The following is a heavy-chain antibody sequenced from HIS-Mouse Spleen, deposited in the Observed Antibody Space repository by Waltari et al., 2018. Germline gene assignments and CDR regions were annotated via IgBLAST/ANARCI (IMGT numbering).Heavy chain of an antibody. CDR3: ARGRRQQLVRVWFDP. V-gene: IGHV4-34*01. CDR1: GSSFSGSH. Sequence: QVQLQQLRAGLLTPSDTLSLPCAVHGSSFSGSHWTWFLHPPGKGLEWIGEINYSGSTNYNPSLKSRVTISVDTSKNQFSLKLSSVTAADTAVYYCARGRRQQLVRVWFDPWGQGTLVTVSS. J-gene: IGHJ5*02. CDR2: INYSGST. D-gene: IGHD6-6*01.